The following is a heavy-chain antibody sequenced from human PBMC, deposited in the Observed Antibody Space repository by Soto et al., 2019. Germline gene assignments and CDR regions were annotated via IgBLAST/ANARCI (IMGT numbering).Heavy chain of an antibody. D-gene: IGHD3-3*01. V-gene: IGHV1-46*01. CDR2: INPSGGST. CDR3: AREYYDFWSGYYSGFERDYYYGIDV. Sequence: SVKVSCKASGYTFTSYYMHWVRQAPGQGLEWMGIINPSGGSTSYAQKFQGRVTMTRDTSTSTVYMELSSLRSEDTAVYYCAREYYDFWSGYYSGFERDYYYGIDVWGQGTTVTVSS. CDR1: GYTFTSYY. J-gene: IGHJ6*02.